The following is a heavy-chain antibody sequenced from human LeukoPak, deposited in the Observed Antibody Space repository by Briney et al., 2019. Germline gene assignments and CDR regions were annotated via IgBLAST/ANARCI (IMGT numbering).Heavy chain of an antibody. CDR3: ARRVISNRGHNWFDP. D-gene: IGHD3-22*01. CDR1: GFTFSDYY. Sequence: GGSLRLSCAASGFTFSDYYMSWIRQAPGKGLEWVSYISSSGSTIYYADSVKGRFTISRDNGKNSLYLQMNSLRAEDTAVYYCARRVISNRGHNWFDPWGQGTLVTVSS. J-gene: IGHJ5*02. CDR2: ISSSGSTI. V-gene: IGHV3-11*01.